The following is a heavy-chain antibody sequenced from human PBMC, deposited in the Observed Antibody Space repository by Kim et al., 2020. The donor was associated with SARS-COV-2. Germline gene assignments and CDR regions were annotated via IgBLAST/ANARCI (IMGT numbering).Heavy chain of an antibody. Sequence: GGSLRLSCAASGFTVNSNHMTWVRLAPGKGLEWVSFIYRGGSAYYADSVRERFTISRDNSKNTVFLQMNSLRVEDTAVYYCARGGPGPYFFEYWGQGTLVTVSS. J-gene: IGHJ4*02. CDR1: GFTVNSNH. V-gene: IGHV3-66*01. CDR2: IYRGGSA. D-gene: IGHD2-8*02. CDR3: ARGGPGPYFFEY.